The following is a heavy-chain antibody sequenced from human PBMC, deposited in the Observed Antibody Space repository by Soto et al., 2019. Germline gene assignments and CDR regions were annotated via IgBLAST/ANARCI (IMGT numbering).Heavy chain of an antibody. D-gene: IGHD5-12*01. Sequence: QVQLVHSGAEVKKPGSSVKVSCKASGGTFSSYTISWVRQAPGQGLEWMGRIIPILGIANYAQKFQGRVTITADKSTSTAYMELSSLRSEDTAMYYCARDPSAYDLPAYWGQGTLVTVSS. CDR1: GGTFSSYT. J-gene: IGHJ4*02. V-gene: IGHV1-69*04. CDR3: ARDPSAYDLPAY. CDR2: IIPILGIA.